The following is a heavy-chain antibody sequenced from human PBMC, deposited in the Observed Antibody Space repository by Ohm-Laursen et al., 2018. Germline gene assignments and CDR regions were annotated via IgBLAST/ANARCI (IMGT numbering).Heavy chain of an antibody. CDR1: GFTVSSNY. CDR2: IYSGGAT. CDR3: ARETAY. V-gene: IGHV3-66*01. Sequence: GSLRLSCSASGFTVSSNYMNWVRQAPGKGLEWVSVIYSGGATYYADSVKGRFTISRDNSKNTLYLQMNSLRAEDTAVYYCARETAYWGQGTLVTVFS. D-gene: IGHD1-1*01. J-gene: IGHJ4*02.